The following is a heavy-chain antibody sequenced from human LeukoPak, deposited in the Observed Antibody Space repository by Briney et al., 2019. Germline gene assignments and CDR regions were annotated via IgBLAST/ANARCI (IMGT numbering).Heavy chain of an antibody. CDR1: GFTVSSNY. CDR3: ASPPSTVTTYLDY. D-gene: IGHD4-17*01. J-gene: IGHJ4*02. V-gene: IGHV3-66*01. Sequence: PGGSLRLSCAASGFTVSSNYVSWVRQAPGKGLEWVSVIYSGGATYYADSVKGRFTISRDNSKNTLYLQMNSLRVEDTAVYYCASPPSTVTTYLDYWGQGTLVTVSS. CDR2: IYSGGAT.